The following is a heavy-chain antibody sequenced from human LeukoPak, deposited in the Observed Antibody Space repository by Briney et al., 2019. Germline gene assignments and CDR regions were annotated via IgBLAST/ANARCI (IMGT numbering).Heavy chain of an antibody. V-gene: IGHV4-30-4*01. CDR2: IYYSGST. CDR1: GGSISSGDYC. D-gene: IGHD2/OR15-2a*01. Sequence: SETLSLTCTVSGGSISSGDYCWSWIRQPPGKGLEWIGYIYYSGSTYYNPSLKSRVTISVDTSKNQFSLKLSSVTAADTAVYYCARGELLSFDYWGQGTLVTVSS. CDR3: ARGELLSFDY. J-gene: IGHJ4*02.